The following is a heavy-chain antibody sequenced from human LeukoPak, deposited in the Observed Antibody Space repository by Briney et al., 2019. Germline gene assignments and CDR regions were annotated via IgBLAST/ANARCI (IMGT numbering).Heavy chain of an antibody. CDR1: GGSISTYY. J-gene: IGHJ3*02. Sequence: SETLSLTCTVSGGSISTYYWSWIRQPPGKGLEWIGYIHYSGSTNYNPSLKSRVTMSVDTSKNQFSLKLSSVTAADTAVYYCARVEGSLDAFDIWGQGTMVTVSS. CDR2: IHYSGST. V-gene: IGHV4-59*08. CDR3: ARVEGSLDAFDI. D-gene: IGHD1-26*01.